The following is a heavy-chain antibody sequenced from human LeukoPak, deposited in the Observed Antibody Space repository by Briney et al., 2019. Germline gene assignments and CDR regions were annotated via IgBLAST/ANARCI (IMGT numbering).Heavy chain of an antibody. CDR3: ARGGDYGDYHFDY. Sequence: SQTLSLTCAVSGGSISSGGYSWSWIRQPPGKGLEWIGYIYHSGSTYYNPSLKSRVTISVDRSKNQFSLKLSSVTAADTAVYYCARGGDYGDYHFDYWGQGTLVTVSS. CDR1: GGSISSGGYS. J-gene: IGHJ4*02. D-gene: IGHD4-17*01. CDR2: IYHSGST. V-gene: IGHV4-30-2*01.